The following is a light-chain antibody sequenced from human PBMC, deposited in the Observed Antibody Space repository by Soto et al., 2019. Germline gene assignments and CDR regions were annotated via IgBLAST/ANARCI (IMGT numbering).Light chain of an antibody. Sequence: DIQMTQSPSTLSGSVGDRVTITCRASQTISSWLAWYLQKPGKAPKLLIYKASTLKSGVPSKFRDSRSGTEFTLTISSLQNDHFTSYYTQHHHSYSVSFGKGTQVALK. V-gene: IGKV1-5*03. CDR3: QHHHSYSVS. CDR1: QTISSW. CDR2: KAS. J-gene: IGKJ1*01.